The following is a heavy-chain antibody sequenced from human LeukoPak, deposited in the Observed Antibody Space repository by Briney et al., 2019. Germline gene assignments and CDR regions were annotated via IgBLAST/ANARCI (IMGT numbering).Heavy chain of an antibody. D-gene: IGHD5-18*01. V-gene: IGHV4-34*01. CDR2: INHSGST. J-gene: IGHJ6*03. CDR1: GGSFSGYY. CDR3: ARGRRIRLWLLLNYMDV. Sequence: SETLSLTCAVYGGSFSGYYWSWIRQPPGKGLEWIGEINHSGSTNYNPSLKSRVTISVDTSKNQFSLKLSSVTAADTAVYYCARGRRIRLWLLLNYMDVWGKGTTVTVSS.